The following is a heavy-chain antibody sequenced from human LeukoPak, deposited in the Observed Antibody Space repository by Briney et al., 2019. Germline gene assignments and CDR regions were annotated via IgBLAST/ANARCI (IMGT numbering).Heavy chain of an antibody. Sequence: GGSLRLSCAASGFTFDDYAMHWVRQAPGKGLEWVSGISYSSGSTGYADSVKGRFTISRDNAKNSLYLQMNSLRTEDTALYFCGKDISDWFDAFEIWGQGTMVTVSS. CDR2: ISYSSGST. V-gene: IGHV3-9*01. D-gene: IGHD3-9*01. CDR1: GFTFDDYA. CDR3: GKDISDWFDAFEI. J-gene: IGHJ3*02.